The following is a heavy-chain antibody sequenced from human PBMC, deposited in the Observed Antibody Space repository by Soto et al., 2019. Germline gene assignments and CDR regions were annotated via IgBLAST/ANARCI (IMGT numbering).Heavy chain of an antibody. CDR3: AKDTCSGGTCYFDC. Sequence: GGSLRLSCAASGFTSSSYAMNWVRQAPGKGLEWVSVISGSGGNTDYADSVKGRFTISRDNSKNTLYLQMNTLRAEDTAVYFCAKDTCSGGTCYFDCWGRGTLVTVSS. D-gene: IGHD2-15*01. J-gene: IGHJ4*02. CDR2: ISGSGGNT. CDR1: GFTSSSYA. V-gene: IGHV3-23*01.